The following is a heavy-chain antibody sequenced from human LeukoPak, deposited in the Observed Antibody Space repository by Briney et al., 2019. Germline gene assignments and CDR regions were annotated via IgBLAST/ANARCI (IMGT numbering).Heavy chain of an antibody. V-gene: IGHV4-4*02. D-gene: IGHD2-15*01. CDR2: ISHTERT. Sequence: SETLSLTCTVSGASISSGNWWSWVRQPPGRGLEWIAEISHTERTSSDPSLKSRATTSLDKSKNQFSLTLSSVTAADTAVYYCVRDCSGGTCYGAFTIWGQGSMVTVSS. J-gene: IGHJ3*02. CDR3: VRDCSGGTCYGAFTI. CDR1: GASISSGNW.